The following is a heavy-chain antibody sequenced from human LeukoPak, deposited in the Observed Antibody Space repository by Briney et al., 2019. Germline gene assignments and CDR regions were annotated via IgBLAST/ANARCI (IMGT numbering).Heavy chain of an antibody. Sequence: GGSLRLSCAASGFTFSSYWMSWVRQAPGKGREWVANINQDGSEQYYVDSVKGRFTISRDNTKNSLYLQMNSLRAEDTAVYYCARVGYCSTTSCYWRAFDYWGQGTLVTVSS. D-gene: IGHD2-2*01. CDR3: ARVGYCSTTSCYWRAFDY. CDR2: INQDGSEQ. CDR1: GFTFSSYW. J-gene: IGHJ4*01. V-gene: IGHV3-7*01.